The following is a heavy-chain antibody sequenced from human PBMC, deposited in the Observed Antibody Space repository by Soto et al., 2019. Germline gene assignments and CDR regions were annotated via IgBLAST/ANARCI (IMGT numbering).Heavy chain of an antibody. Sequence: PSETLSLTCTVSGGSISSGGFYWNWLRRQPGKGLEWIGYISDSGSTYYNLSLRSRLTLLVDTSRNQFSLRLNSVTAADTALYYCARGADNSYNWFDPWGQGILVTV. CDR3: ARGADNSYNWFDP. V-gene: IGHV4-31*03. D-gene: IGHD1-20*01. CDR1: GGSISSGGFY. CDR2: ISDSGST. J-gene: IGHJ5*02.